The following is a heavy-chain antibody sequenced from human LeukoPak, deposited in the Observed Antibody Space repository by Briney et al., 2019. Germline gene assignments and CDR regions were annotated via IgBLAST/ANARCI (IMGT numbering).Heavy chain of an antibody. CDR1: GFTFSSSG. J-gene: IGHJ4*02. CDR3: AKDIAESGPNRPYYFDY. D-gene: IGHD3-3*01. Sequence: QSGRSLRLSCAASGFTFSSSGMHWVRQAPGKGLEWVAVISYDGSNKYYADSVKGRFTISRDNSKHTLFLQMNSLRAEDTAVYYCAKDIAESGPNRPYYFDYWGQGTLVTVSS. CDR2: ISYDGSNK. V-gene: IGHV3-30*18.